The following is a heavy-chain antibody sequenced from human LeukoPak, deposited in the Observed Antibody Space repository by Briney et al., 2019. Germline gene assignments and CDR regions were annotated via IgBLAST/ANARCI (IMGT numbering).Heavy chain of an antibody. Sequence: ASVKVSCKASGGTFSSYAISWVRQAPGQGLEWMGRIIPILGIANYAQKFQGRVTITADKSTSTAYMELSSLRSEDTAVYYCASAYYYDSSGSEFGYWGQGTLVTV. CDR1: GGTFSSYA. CDR3: ASAYYYDSSGSEFGY. D-gene: IGHD3-22*01. V-gene: IGHV1-69*04. CDR2: IIPILGIA. J-gene: IGHJ4*02.